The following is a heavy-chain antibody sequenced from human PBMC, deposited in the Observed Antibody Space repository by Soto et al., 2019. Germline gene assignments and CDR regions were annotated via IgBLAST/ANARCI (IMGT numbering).Heavy chain of an antibody. CDR1: GYSFSSHW. V-gene: IGHV5-51*01. D-gene: IGHD1-1*01. Sequence: GESLKISCKGPGYSFSSHWIGWARQMPGKGLELMGIIYPADSDTRYSPSFQGQVTISADMSINTASVQWSRLKASDTAIYYCASHRVPIWGQGTMVTVSS. CDR2: IYPADSDT. CDR3: ASHRVPI. J-gene: IGHJ3*02.